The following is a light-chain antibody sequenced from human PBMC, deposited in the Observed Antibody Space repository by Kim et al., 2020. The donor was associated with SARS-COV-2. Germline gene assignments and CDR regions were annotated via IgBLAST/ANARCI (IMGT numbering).Light chain of an antibody. CDR2: DVS. J-gene: IGLJ2*01. CDR3: FSYAGSYTLV. CDR1: SSGVGGYNS. V-gene: IGLV2-11*01. Sequence: GQSVTHPCTGTSSGVGGYNSVSWYQQHPGRAPKLMIYDVSNRPSGVPDRFSGAKSGNTASLTISGLQAEDEADYFCFSYAGSYTLVFGGGTKVTVL.